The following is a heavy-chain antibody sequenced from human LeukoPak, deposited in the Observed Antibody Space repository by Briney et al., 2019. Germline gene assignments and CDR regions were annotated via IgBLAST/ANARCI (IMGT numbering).Heavy chain of an antibody. CDR3: ARHSYYYDSSGYYYYFDY. CDR1: GGSITSSSYY. V-gene: IGHV4-39*01. D-gene: IGHD3-22*01. Sequence: SETLSLTCTVSGGSITSSSYYRGWIRQPPGKGLEWIGSIYYSGSTYYNPSLKSRVTMSVDTSKNQFSLKLSSVTAADTAVFYCARHSYYYDSSGYYYYFDYWGQGTLVTVSS. J-gene: IGHJ4*02. CDR2: IYYSGST.